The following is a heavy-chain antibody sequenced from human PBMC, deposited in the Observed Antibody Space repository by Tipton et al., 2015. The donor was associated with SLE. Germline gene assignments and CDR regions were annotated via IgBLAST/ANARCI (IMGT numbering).Heavy chain of an antibody. Sequence: SLRLSCAASGFTFSLYAMNWVRQAPGKGLEWVSAISGSGNSTYYADSVKGRFTISRDGPRNTLYLHLNSLRAEDTAVYYCAKDGARGYYYYGMDVWGQGTTVTVSS. V-gene: IGHV3-23*01. CDR2: ISGSGNST. CDR1: GFTFSLYA. CDR3: AKDGARGYYYYGMDV. D-gene: IGHD3-16*01. J-gene: IGHJ6*02.